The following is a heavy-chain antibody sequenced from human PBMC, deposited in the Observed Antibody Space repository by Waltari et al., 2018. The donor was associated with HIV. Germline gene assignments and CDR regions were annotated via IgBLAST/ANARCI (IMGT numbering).Heavy chain of an antibody. V-gene: IGHV4-61*02. CDR1: GGSISSGSYY. D-gene: IGHD2-2*01. J-gene: IGHJ3*02. Sequence: QVQLQESGPGLVKPSQTLSLTCTVSGGSISSGSYYWSWIRQPAGKGLEWIGRIYTSGSTNYNPSLKSRVTISVDTSKNQFSLKLSSVTAADTAVYYCARQVPAAIWNAFDIWGQGTMVTVSS. CDR2: IYTSGST. CDR3: ARQVPAAIWNAFDI.